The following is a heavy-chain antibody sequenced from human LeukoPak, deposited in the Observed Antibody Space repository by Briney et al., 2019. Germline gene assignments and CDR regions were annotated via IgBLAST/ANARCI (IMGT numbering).Heavy chain of an antibody. Sequence: SVKVSCKASGGTFSSYAISWVRQAPGQGLEWMGRIIPIFGTANYAQKFQGRVTITTDESTSTAYMELSSLRSEDTAVYYCARDGIAAPNNWFDPWGQGTLVTVSS. CDR3: ARDGIAAPNNWFDP. D-gene: IGHD6-6*01. V-gene: IGHV1-69*05. CDR2: IIPIFGTA. J-gene: IGHJ5*02. CDR1: GGTFSSYA.